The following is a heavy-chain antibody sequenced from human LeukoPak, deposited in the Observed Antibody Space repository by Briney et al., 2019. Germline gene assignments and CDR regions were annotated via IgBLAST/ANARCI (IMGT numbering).Heavy chain of an antibody. CDR2: INQDGTEK. D-gene: IGHD2-15*01. CDR3: ARVLRYCSGGNCYSGGLGYMDV. V-gene: IGHV3-7*03. J-gene: IGHJ6*03. CDR1: GFTFTTYW. Sequence: GGSLRLSCAASGFTFTTYWMSWVRQLPGKGLEWVANINQDGTEKYYVDSVKGRFTISRDNAKNSLDLQMNSLRAEDTAVYYCARVLRYCSGGNCYSGGLGYMDVWGKGTTVTISS.